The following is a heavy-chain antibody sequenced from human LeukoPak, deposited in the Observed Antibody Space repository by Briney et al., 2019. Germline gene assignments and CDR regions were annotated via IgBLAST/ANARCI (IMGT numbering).Heavy chain of an antibody. D-gene: IGHD3-10*02. Sequence: GGSLRLSCAASGFTFSSYSMNWVRQAPGKGLVWVSRISSDGSRVTYADSVKGRFTISRDNAKNSLYLQMNSLRAEDTAVYYCAELGITMIGGVWGKGTTVTISS. CDR3: AELGITMIGGV. CDR1: GFTFSSYS. CDR2: ISSDGSRV. J-gene: IGHJ6*04. V-gene: IGHV3-74*01.